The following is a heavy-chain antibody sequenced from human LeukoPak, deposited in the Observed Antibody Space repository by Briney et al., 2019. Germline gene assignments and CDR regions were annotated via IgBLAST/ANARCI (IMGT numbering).Heavy chain of an antibody. CDR2: IIPIFGTA. Sequence: ASVKVSCKASGGTFSSYAISWVRQAPGQGLEWMGGIIPIFGTANYAQKFQGRVTITADKSTRTAYMELSSLRSEDTAVYYCAREKYSSSSYFDYWGQGTLVTVSS. D-gene: IGHD6-6*01. CDR1: GGTFSSYA. V-gene: IGHV1-69*06. CDR3: AREKYSSSSYFDY. J-gene: IGHJ4*02.